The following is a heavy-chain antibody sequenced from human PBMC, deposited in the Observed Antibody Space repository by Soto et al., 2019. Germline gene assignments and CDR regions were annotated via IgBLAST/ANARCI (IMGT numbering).Heavy chain of an antibody. D-gene: IGHD4-4*01. V-gene: IGHV4-61*05. CDR1: GGSISSSSYY. CDR3: ARVSGMTTVNVRYFQH. CDR2: IYYSGST. Sequence: SETLSLTCTVSGGSISSSSYYWGWIRQPPGKGLEWIGYIYYSGSTNYNPSLKSRVTISVDTSKNQFSLKLSSVTAADTAVYYCARVSGMTTVNVRYFQHWGQGTLVTVSS. J-gene: IGHJ1*01.